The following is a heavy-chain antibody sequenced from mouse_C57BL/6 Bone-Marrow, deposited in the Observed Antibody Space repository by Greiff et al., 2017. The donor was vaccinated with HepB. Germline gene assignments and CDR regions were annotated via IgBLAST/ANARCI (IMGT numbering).Heavy chain of an antibody. Sequence: EVHLVESGGGLVQPGGSLKLSCAASGFTFSDYYMYWVRQTPEKRLEWVAYISNGGGSTYYPDTVKGRFTISRDNAKNTLYLQMSRLKSEDTAMYYCARGDDSFAYWGQGTLVTVSA. CDR1: GFTFSDYY. V-gene: IGHV5-12*01. J-gene: IGHJ3*01. CDR2: ISNGGGST. D-gene: IGHD2-4*01. CDR3: ARGDDSFAY.